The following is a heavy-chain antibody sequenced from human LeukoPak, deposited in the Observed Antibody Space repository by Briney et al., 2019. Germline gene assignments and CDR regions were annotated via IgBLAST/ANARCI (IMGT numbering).Heavy chain of an antibody. V-gene: IGHV1-2*02. Sequence: ASVKVSCKASGYTFTSYGISWVRQAPGQGLEWMGWINPNSGGTTYAQKFQGRVTMTRDTSISTAYLELSRLRSDDTAVYYCARDPLEWLVLPKAFDIWGQGAMVTVSS. CDR1: GYTFTSYG. J-gene: IGHJ3*02. CDR3: ARDPLEWLVLPKAFDI. D-gene: IGHD3-3*01. CDR2: INPNSGGT.